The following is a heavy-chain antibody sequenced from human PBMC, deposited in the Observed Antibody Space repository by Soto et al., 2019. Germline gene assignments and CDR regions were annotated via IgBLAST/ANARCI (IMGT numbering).Heavy chain of an antibody. CDR1: GYTFTGYY. CDR3: ARSGVRFLEWLLSVPDY. V-gene: IGHV1-2*02. CDR2: INPNSGGT. D-gene: IGHD3-3*01. Sequence: ASVKVSCKAAGYTFTGYYMHWVRQAPGQGLEWMGWINPNSGGTNYAQKFQGRVTMTRDTSISTAYMELSRLRSDDTAVYYCARSGVRFLEWLLSVPDYWGQGTLVNVSS. J-gene: IGHJ4*02.